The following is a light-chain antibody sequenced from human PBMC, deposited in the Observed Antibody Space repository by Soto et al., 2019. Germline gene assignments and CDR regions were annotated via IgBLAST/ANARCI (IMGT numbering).Light chain of an antibody. Sequence: EIVLTQSPGTLSLSPGERATLSCRASQSVSSSYLAWYQQKPGQAPRLLIYGASSRATGIPDRFSGSGSGTDFTLTISRLEPKDFAVYYCHQYDSSPLTFGRGTKVEIK. V-gene: IGKV3-20*01. J-gene: IGKJ4*01. CDR1: QSVSSSY. CDR2: GAS. CDR3: HQYDSSPLT.